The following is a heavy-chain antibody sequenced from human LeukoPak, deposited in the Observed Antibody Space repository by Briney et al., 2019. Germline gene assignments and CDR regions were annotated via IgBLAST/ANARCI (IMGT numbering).Heavy chain of an antibody. J-gene: IGHJ4*02. V-gene: IGHV3-9*01. CDR3: AKDVYSGSYSEGNYFDY. D-gene: IGHD1-26*01. Sequence: PGRSLRLSCAASGFTFDDYAMPWVRQAPGKGLEWVSGISWNSGSIGYADSVKGRFTISRDNAKNSLYLQMNSLRAEDTALYYCAKDVYSGSYSEGNYFDYWGQGTLVTVSS. CDR2: ISWNSGSI. CDR1: GFTFDDYA.